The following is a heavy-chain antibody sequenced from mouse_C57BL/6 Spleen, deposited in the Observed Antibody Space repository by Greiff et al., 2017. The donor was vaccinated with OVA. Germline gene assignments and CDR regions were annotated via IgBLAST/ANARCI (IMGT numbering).Heavy chain of an antibody. D-gene: IGHD1-1*01. CDR2: IWTGGGT. J-gene: IGHJ4*01. V-gene: IGHV2-9-1*01. CDR1: GFSLTSYA. CDR3: ASPYYGSSYGAMDY. Sequence: VKLVESGPGLVAPSQRLSITCTVSGFSLTSYAISWVSQPPGKGLEWLGVIWTGGGTNYNSALKSRLSISKDNSKSQVFLKMNSLQTDDTARYYGASPYYGSSYGAMDYWGQGTSVTVSS.